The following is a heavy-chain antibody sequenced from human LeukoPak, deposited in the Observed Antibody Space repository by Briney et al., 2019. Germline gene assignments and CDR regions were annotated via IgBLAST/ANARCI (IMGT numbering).Heavy chain of an antibody. CDR2: IYYSGST. Sequence: SETLSLTCTVSGGSISIYYWSWIRQPPGQGLEWIGYIYYSGSTNYNPSLKSRVTISVDTSKNQFSLKLSSVTAADTAVYYCAKSIHYYYGMDVWGQGTTVTVSS. CDR1: GGSISIYY. V-gene: IGHV4-59*01. J-gene: IGHJ6*02. D-gene: IGHD2-21*01. CDR3: AKSIHYYYGMDV.